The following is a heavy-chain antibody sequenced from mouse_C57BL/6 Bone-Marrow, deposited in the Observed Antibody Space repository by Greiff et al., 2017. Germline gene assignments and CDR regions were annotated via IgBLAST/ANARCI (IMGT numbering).Heavy chain of an antibody. CDR2: ISSGSSTI. CDR1: GFTFSDYG. CDR3: ARHPYYGSSYGYFDG. J-gene: IGHJ2*01. Sequence: EVKLMESGGGLVKPGGSLKLSCAASGFTFSDYGMHWVRQAPETGLEWVAYISSGSSTIYYADTVKGRFTISRDNAKNTLFLQMTSLRSEDTAMYYCARHPYYGSSYGYFDGWGQGTTLTVSS. D-gene: IGHD1-1*01. V-gene: IGHV5-17*01.